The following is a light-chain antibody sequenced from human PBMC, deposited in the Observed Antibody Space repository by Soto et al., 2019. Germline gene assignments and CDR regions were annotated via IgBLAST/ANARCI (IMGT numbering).Light chain of an antibody. V-gene: IGKV3-11*01. J-gene: IGKJ4*01. CDR1: QSVSSY. Sequence: EIALTQSPATLSLSPGERATLSCRASQSVSSYLAWFQQKPGQAPRLLIYDVSKRATGIPARFSGSGSGTDFTLTISSLEPEDVAVYYCQQRSDWPLTFGGGTKVDIK. CDR2: DVS. CDR3: QQRSDWPLT.